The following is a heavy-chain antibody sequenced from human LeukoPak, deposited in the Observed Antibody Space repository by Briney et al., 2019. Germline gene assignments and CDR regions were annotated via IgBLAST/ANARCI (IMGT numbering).Heavy chain of an antibody. V-gene: IGHV4-59*07. CDR1: GGSIRSYY. D-gene: IGHD3-10*01. Sequence: SDTLSLTCTVSGGSIRSYYWSWIRQPPGKGLEWIGYIYYRGSTNYKPSLKSRVTISVDTSKNQFSLKLSSVTAADTAVYYCARGGYYGSGNDFRFDPWGQGTLVTVSS. CDR3: ARGGYYGSGNDFRFDP. CDR2: IYYRGST. J-gene: IGHJ5*02.